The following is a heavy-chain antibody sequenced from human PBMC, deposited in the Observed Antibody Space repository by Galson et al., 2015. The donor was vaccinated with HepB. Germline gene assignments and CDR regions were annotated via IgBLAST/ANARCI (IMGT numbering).Heavy chain of an antibody. CDR2: ISYDGSNK. CDR1: GFTFSSYA. J-gene: IGHJ4*02. Sequence: SLRLSCAASGFTFSSYAMHWVRQAPGKGLEWVAVISYDGSNKYYADSVKGRFTISRDNSKNTLYLQMNSLRAEDTAVYYCARVGIRVDSGSYAIDYWGQGTLVTVSS. CDR3: ARVGIRVDSGSYAIDY. D-gene: IGHD1-26*01. V-gene: IGHV3-30*04.